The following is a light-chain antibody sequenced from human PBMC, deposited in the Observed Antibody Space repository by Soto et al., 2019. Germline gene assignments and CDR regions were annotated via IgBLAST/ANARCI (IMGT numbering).Light chain of an antibody. Sequence: EIALTQSPGTLSLSPWERATLSCRASQSVSSSYLAWYQQKPGQAPRLLIYDSSNRATGIPARFSGSGSGTDFTLTISSLEPEDFAVYYCQQRSNLWTFGQGTKVDIK. CDR2: DSS. J-gene: IGKJ1*01. V-gene: IGKV3D-20*02. CDR3: QQRSNLWT. CDR1: QSVSSSY.